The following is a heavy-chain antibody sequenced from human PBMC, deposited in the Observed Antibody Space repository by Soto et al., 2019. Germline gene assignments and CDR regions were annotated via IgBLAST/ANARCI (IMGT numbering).Heavy chain of an antibody. CDR2: IYYSGST. J-gene: IGHJ4*02. D-gene: IGHD2-15*01. V-gene: IGHV4-30-4*08. CDR1: AGYINNGDYY. Sequence: SITSNPSAGYINNGDYYWSWIRQHQGKGMEWIGYIYYSGSTYYNPSLKSRVTISIDRSKNQFSLKLSSVTAADTAVYYCARVLDNWGQGILVTVSS. CDR3: ARVLDN.